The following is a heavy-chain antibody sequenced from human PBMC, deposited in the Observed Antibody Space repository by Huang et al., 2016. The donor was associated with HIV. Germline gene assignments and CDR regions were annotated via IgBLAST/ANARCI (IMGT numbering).Heavy chain of an antibody. D-gene: IGHD6-25*01. V-gene: IGHV3-9*01. Sequence: EVQLVESGGGLVQPGRSLRLSCAASGFTFDDYAMHWVRQVPGKGLEGVSIISWNSKNIAYADSVRGRFTISRDNAKSSLYLQMDRLRAEDTAIYYCAAQRQLLTLDGFDIWGQGTMVTVSS. CDR3: AAQRQLLTLDGFDI. CDR2: ISWNSKNI. J-gene: IGHJ3*02. CDR1: GFTFDDYA.